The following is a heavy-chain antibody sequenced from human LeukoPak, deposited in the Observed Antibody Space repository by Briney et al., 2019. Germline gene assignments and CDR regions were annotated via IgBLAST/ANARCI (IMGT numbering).Heavy chain of an antibody. CDR3: ARGSSSGQSLDY. J-gene: IGHJ4*02. Sequence: PGGSLRLSCAASGFTFSSYAMSWVRQAPGKGLEWVSAISGSGGSTYYADSVKGRFTISRDNSKNTLYLQMNSLRAEDTAVDYCARGSSSGQSLDYWGQGTPVTVSS. V-gene: IGHV3-23*01. CDR2: ISGSGGST. CDR1: GFTFSSYA. D-gene: IGHD3-22*01.